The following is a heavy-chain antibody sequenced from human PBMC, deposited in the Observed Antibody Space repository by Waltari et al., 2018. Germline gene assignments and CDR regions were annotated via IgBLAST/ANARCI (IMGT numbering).Heavy chain of an antibody. J-gene: IGHJ4*02. Sequence: QLQLQESGSGLVKPSQTLSLTCAVSGGSISSGGYSWSWIRQPPGKGLEWIGFIYHVGGNYYHPSLKRRVTISVDSSKNRFSLKLSSVTAADTAVYYCAREYCGGDCDFDYWGQGTLVTVSS. V-gene: IGHV4-30-2*01. CDR1: GGSISSGGYS. D-gene: IGHD2-21*01. CDR2: IYHVGGN. CDR3: AREYCGGDCDFDY.